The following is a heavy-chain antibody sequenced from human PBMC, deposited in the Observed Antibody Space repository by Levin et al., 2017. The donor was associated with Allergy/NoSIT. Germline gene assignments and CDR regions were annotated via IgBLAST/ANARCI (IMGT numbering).Heavy chain of an antibody. CDR2: INHSGST. V-gene: IGHV4-34*01. CDR3: ARGQSLYGDRPARTYYFDY. Sequence: SETLSLTCAVYGGSFSGYYWSWIRQPPGKGLEWIGEINHSGSTNYNPSLKSRVTISVDTSKNQFSLKLSSVTAADTAVYYCARGQSLYGDRPARTYYFDYWGQGTLVTVSS. J-gene: IGHJ4*02. D-gene: IGHD4-17*01. CDR1: GGSFSGYY.